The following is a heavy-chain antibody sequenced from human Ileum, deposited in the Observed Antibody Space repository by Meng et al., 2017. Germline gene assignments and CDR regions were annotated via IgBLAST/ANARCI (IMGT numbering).Heavy chain of an antibody. Sequence: HVQLQQSGPGLVKPSQTLSLTCAISGDSVSSDTGPWNWIRQSPSRGLEWLGRTYYRSRWYNNYAVSVKSRITINPDTSKNQFSLQLNSVTPDDTAVYYCAGKDWGEGLDFWDQGTLVTVSS. CDR2: TYYRSRWYN. CDR3: AGKDWGEGLDF. J-gene: IGHJ4*02. D-gene: IGHD7-27*01. CDR1: GDSVSSDTGP. V-gene: IGHV6-1*01.